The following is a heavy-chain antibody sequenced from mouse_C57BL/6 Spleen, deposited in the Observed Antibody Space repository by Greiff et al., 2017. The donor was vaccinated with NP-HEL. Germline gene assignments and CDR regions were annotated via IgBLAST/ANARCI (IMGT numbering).Heavy chain of an antibody. Sequence: VQLQQSGAELVKPGASVKISCKASGYAFSSYWMNWVKQRPGKGLEWIGQIYPGDGDTNYNGKFKGKATLTADKSSSTAYMQLSSLTSEVSAVYFCARGPNYYGRDYAMDYWGQGTSVTVSS. CDR1: GYAFSSYW. CDR3: ARGPNYYGRDYAMDY. V-gene: IGHV1-80*01. J-gene: IGHJ4*01. CDR2: IYPGDGDT. D-gene: IGHD1-1*01.